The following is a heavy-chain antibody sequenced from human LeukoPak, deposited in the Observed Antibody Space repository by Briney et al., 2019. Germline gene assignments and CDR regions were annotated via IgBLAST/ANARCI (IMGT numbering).Heavy chain of an antibody. D-gene: IGHD3-22*01. V-gene: IGHV3-66*01. CDR2: IHIDGDT. Sequence: GGSLRLSCVASEFTVSTNYMSWVRQAPGKGLEWVSIIHIDGDTHYADSVKGRFTFSRHNSKNTLYLQMNSLRSEDTAVYYCARDGLDSSGPVAFDIWGQGTMVTVSS. CDR3: ARDGLDSSGPVAFDI. CDR1: EFTVSTNY. J-gene: IGHJ3*02.